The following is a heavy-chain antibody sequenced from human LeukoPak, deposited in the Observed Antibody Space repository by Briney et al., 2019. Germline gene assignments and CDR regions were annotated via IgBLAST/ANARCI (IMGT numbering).Heavy chain of an antibody. CDR1: GYTFTGYY. Sequence: ASVKVSCKASGYTFTGYYMHWVRQAPGKGLEWMGGFDPEDGETIYAQKFQGRVTMTEDTSTDTAYMELSSLRSEDTAVYYCATGKKKYCSGGSCVGGWFDPWGQGTLVTVSS. V-gene: IGHV1-24*01. D-gene: IGHD2-15*01. CDR3: ATGKKKYCSGGSCVGGWFDP. J-gene: IGHJ5*02. CDR2: FDPEDGET.